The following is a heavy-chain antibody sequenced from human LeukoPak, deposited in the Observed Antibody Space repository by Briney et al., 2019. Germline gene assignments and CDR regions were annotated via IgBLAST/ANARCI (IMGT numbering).Heavy chain of an antibody. CDR3: AKGDYDILTGYWFDY. D-gene: IGHD3-9*01. V-gene: IGHV3-23*01. J-gene: IGHJ4*02. CDR2: ISGSGGST. CDR1: GFTFSSYA. Sequence: GGSLRLSCAASGFTFSSYAMSWVRQAPGKGLEWVSAISGSGGSTYYADSVKGRFTISGDNSKNTLYLQMNSLRAEDTAVYYCAKGDYDILTGYWFDYWGQGTLVTVSS.